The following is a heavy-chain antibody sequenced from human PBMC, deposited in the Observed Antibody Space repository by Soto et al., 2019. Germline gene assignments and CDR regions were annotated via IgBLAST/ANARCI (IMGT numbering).Heavy chain of an antibody. V-gene: IGHV1-69*01. CDR2: IIPIFGTA. CDR1: GGTFSSYA. D-gene: IGHD3-10*01. CDR3: ARCYYGSGSYPNYYYYYGMDV. Sequence: VQLVQSGAEVKKPGSSVKVSCKASGGTFSSYAISWVRQAPGQGLEWMGGIIPIFGTANYAQKFQGRVTITADESTSTAYMELSSLRSEDTAVYYCARCYYGSGSYPNYYYYYGMDVWGQGTTVTVSS. J-gene: IGHJ6*02.